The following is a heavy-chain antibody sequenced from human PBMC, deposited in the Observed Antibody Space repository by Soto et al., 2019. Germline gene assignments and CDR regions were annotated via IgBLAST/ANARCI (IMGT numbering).Heavy chain of an antibody. CDR2: INPNSGGT. CDR1: GYTFTGYY. Sequence: QVQLVQSGAEVKKPGASVKVSCKASGYTFTGYYMHWVRQAPGQGLEWMGWINPNSGGTNYAQKFQGWVTMTRDTSISTAYMELSRLRSDDTAVYYGARAPYFWSGYSGGYGMDVWGQGTTVTVSS. V-gene: IGHV1-2*04. J-gene: IGHJ6*02. CDR3: ARAPYFWSGYSGGYGMDV. D-gene: IGHD3-3*01.